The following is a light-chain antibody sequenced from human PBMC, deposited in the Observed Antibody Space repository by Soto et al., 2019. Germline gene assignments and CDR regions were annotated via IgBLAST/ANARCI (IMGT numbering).Light chain of an antibody. CDR3: QQRSNWPPLT. CDR1: QSVRSC. V-gene: IGKV3-11*01. Sequence: EIVLTQSPATLSLSPGERATLSCRASQSVRSCLAWYQQKPGQAPRLLIYDASNRATGIPARFSGSGSGTDFSLTISSLEPEDFAVYYCQQRSNWPPLTFGGGTKVEIK. CDR2: DAS. J-gene: IGKJ4*01.